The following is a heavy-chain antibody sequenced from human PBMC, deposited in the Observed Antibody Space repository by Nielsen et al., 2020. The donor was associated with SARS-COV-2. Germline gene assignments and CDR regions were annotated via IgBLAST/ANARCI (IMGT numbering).Heavy chain of an antibody. V-gene: IGHV4-34*01. CDR2: INHSGST. CDR1: GGSFSGYY. J-gene: IGHJ4*02. CDR3: ARGFGGYSYGYYFDY. Sequence: GSLRLSCAVYGGSFSGYYWSWIRQPPGKGLEWIGEINHSGSTNYNPSLKSRVTISVDTSKNQFSLKLSSVTAADTAVYYCARGFGGYSYGYYFDYWGQGTLVTVSS. D-gene: IGHD5-18*01.